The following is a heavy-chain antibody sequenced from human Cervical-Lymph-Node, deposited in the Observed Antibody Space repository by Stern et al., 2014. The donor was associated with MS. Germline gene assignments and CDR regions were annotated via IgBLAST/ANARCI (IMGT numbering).Heavy chain of an antibody. D-gene: IGHD1-26*01. J-gene: IGHJ4*02. Sequence: QMQLVQSGAEVKKPGASVKVSCKASGYTLSTYGITWVRQAPGQGLEWMGWISADSGNTNYAQKLQGRLTMTTAPSTSTAYMELRSLRSDDTAVYYCARGRRGSSHSEFDYWGQGTLVTVSS. CDR1: GYTLSTYG. CDR2: ISADSGNT. V-gene: IGHV1-18*04. CDR3: ARGRRGSSHSEFDY.